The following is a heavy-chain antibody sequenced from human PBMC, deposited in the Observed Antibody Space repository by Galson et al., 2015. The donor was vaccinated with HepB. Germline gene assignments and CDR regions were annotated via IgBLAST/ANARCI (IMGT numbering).Heavy chain of an antibody. Sequence: SVKVSCKASGYTFTGYYMHWVRQAPGQGLEWMGRINPNSGGTNYAQKFQGRVTMTRDTSISTAYMELSRLRSDDTAVYYCARDQEKIPNYYYMDVWGKGTTVTVSS. CDR2: INPNSGGT. CDR3: ARDQEKIPNYYYMDV. V-gene: IGHV1-2*06. J-gene: IGHJ6*03. CDR1: GYTFTGYY.